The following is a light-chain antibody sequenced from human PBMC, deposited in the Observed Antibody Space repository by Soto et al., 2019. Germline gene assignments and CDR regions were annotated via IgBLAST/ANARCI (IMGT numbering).Light chain of an antibody. J-gene: IGLJ1*01. V-gene: IGLV2-14*01. CDR1: SGDIGAHNY. Sequence: QSALTQPASVSGPPGQSITISCTGTSGDIGAHNYVSWYQHRPGKAPKLMIYDVYSRPSDISDRFSGSKSSNTASLTISGLQAEDEADYYCCSYTTSSTYVFGPGTKVTVL. CDR2: DVY. CDR3: CSYTTSSTYV.